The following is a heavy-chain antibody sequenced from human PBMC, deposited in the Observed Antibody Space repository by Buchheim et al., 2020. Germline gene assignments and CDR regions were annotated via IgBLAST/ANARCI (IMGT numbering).Heavy chain of an antibody. Sequence: EVQLVQSGGGLVQPGGSLRLSCAASGFTFSDYWMSWVRQAPGKGLEWVANIKQDGSEKYYVDSVKGRFTISRDNAKNSLYLQMNSLRAEDTAVYYCARISGSYLYYYYGMDVWGQGTT. D-gene: IGHD1-26*01. CDR2: IKQDGSEK. CDR3: ARISGSYLYYYYGMDV. CDR1: GFTFSDYW. J-gene: IGHJ6*02. V-gene: IGHV3-7*01.